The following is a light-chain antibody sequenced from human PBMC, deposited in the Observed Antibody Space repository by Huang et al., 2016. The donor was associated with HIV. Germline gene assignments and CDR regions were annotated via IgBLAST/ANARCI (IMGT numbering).Light chain of an antibody. Sequence: EIVLTQSPATLSLSPGERATLACRASPSVISYLAWYQQKPGQAPRLLIYDASSRATGIPARFSGSGSGTDFTLTISSLEPEDFAVYYCQQRSNWLITFGGGTKVEIK. J-gene: IGKJ4*01. CDR1: PSVISY. V-gene: IGKV3-11*01. CDR3: QQRSNWLIT. CDR2: DAS.